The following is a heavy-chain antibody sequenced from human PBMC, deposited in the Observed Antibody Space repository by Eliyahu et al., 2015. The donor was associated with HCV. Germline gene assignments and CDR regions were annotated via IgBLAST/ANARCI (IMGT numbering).Heavy chain of an antibody. CDR1: GFPLIPFH. J-gene: IGHJ5*02. CDR2: ISSGGDVI. V-gene: IGHV3-48*02. D-gene: IGHD6-19*01. CDR3: ARDRGESSGWS. Sequence: EVQLVESGGGSVHPGGSLRLSCTAPGFPLIPFHWIWVRQAPGKGLEWLSYISSGGDVIYYADSVKGRFTVSRDTANNSLHLQMNFLKDEDTAVYYCARDRGESSGWSWGQGTMVSVSS.